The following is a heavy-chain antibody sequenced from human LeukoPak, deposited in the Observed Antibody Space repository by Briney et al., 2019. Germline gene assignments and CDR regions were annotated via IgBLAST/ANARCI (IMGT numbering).Heavy chain of an antibody. D-gene: IGHD3-10*01. CDR1: GDSISISTYY. J-gene: IGHJ4*02. V-gene: IGHV4-39*07. CDR2: ISYSGST. Sequence: PSETLSLTCTVSGDSISISTYYWGWIRQPPGKGLEWIGSISYSGSTYYNPSLKSRVTISVDTSKNQFSLKLSSVTAADTAVYYCASPGVTMVRGVTLFPSYWGQGTLVTVSS. CDR3: ASPGVTMVRGVTLFPSY.